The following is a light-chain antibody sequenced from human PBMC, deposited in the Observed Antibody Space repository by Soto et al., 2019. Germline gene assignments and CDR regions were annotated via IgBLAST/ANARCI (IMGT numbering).Light chain of an antibody. Sequence: DIQLTQSPSFLSASVGDRVTITCRASQGISSYLAWYQQKPGKAPKLLIYAASTLQSGVPSRFSGSGSGTEFTLTISSLQPEDFATYYCQQLNSYPQVTFGQGTRLEMK. J-gene: IGKJ5*01. CDR2: AAS. CDR1: QGISSY. V-gene: IGKV1-9*01. CDR3: QQLNSYPQVT.